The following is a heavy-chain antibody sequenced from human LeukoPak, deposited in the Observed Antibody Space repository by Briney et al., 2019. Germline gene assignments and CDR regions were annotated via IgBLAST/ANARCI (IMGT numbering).Heavy chain of an antibody. V-gene: IGHV4-38-2*02. J-gene: IGHJ4*02. D-gene: IGHD1-26*01. Sequence: ASETLSLTCTVSGYSIRSGDYWGWIRQPPGKGLEWIGNIYHSGSTYYNPSLNGRVTMSVDTSKNHFSLDLSSVTAADTAVYFCRVGSEIPYKVGKPFDFWGQGTLVTVSS. CDR2: IYHSGST. CDR3: RVGSEIPYKVGKPFDF. CDR1: GYSIRSGDY.